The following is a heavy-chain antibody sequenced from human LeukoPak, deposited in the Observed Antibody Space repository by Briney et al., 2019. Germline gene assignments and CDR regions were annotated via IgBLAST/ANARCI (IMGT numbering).Heavy chain of an antibody. CDR1: GYTFTTYG. Sequence: ASVKVSCKASGYTFTTYGIIWVRQAPGQGLEWMGWINPYNGNTNYAQKLQGRVTMTTDTSTNTAYMELRSLRSDDTAVYYCARELYGNWFDPWGQGTLVTVSS. CDR2: INPYNGNT. V-gene: IGHV1-18*01. CDR3: ARELYGNWFDP. D-gene: IGHD2/OR15-2a*01. J-gene: IGHJ5*02.